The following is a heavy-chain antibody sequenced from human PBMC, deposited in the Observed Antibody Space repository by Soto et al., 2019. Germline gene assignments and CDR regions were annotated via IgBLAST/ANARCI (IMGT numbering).Heavy chain of an antibody. J-gene: IGHJ4*02. D-gene: IGHD6-13*01. CDR3: ARDQSGNLAAAGY. Sequence: ASVKVSCKASGYSFISYGISWVRQAPGQGLEWMGWISAYNDNTNYAQKPQGRVTMTTDTSTSTAYMELRSLRSDDTAVYYCARDQSGNLAAAGYWGQGTLVTVSS. CDR1: GYSFISYG. CDR2: ISAYNDNT. V-gene: IGHV1-18*01.